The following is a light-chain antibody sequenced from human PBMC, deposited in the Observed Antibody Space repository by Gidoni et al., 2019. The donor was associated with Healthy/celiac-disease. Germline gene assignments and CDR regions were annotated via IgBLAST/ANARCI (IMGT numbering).Light chain of an antibody. Sequence: ITCRASQSISSYLNWYQQRPGKAPKLLIYAASSLQSGVPSRFSGSGSGTDFTLTISSLQPEDFATYYCQQSYSTLGTFGQGTKVEIK. V-gene: IGKV1-39*01. CDR3: QQSYSTLGT. J-gene: IGKJ1*01. CDR1: QSISSY. CDR2: AAS.